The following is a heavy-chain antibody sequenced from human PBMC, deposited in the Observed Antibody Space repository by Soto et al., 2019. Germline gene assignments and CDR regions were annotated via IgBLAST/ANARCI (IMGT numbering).Heavy chain of an antibody. CDR1: GFTVSSNY. V-gene: IGHV3-66*01. CDR3: ARDRGSSWYGGAYFDY. D-gene: IGHD6-13*01. Sequence: GGSLRLSCAASGFTVSSNYMSWVRQAPGKGLEWVSVIYSGGSTYYADSVKGRFTISRDNSKNTLYLQMNSLRAEDTAVYYCARDRGSSWYGGAYFDYWGQGTLVTVSS. CDR2: IYSGGST. J-gene: IGHJ4*02.